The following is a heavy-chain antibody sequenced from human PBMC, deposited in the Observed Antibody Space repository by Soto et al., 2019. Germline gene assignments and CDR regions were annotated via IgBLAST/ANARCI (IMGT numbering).Heavy chain of an antibody. CDR2: ISSSSSTI. Sequence: GGSLRLSYAASGFNFRSYSINWVSKAPGKGLEWVSYISSSSSTIYYADSVKGRFTISRDNAKNSLYLQMNSLRAEDTAVYYCAAEATILNWFDPWGQGTLVTVSS. J-gene: IGHJ5*02. CDR1: GFNFRSYS. D-gene: IGHD5-12*01. V-gene: IGHV3-48*01. CDR3: AAEATILNWFDP.